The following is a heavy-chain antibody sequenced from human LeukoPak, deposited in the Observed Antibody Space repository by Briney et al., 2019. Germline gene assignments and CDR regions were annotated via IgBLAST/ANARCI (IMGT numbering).Heavy chain of an antibody. CDR2: INPSGGST. V-gene: IGHV1-46*01. J-gene: IGHJ4*02. CDR3: ARTYGSGGYYFDY. D-gene: IGHD3-10*01. CDR1: GYTFTSYY. Sequence: APVKVSCKASGYTFTSYYMHWVRQAPGQGLEWMGIINPSGGSTSYAQKFQGRVTMTRDTSTNTVYMELSSLRSEDTAVYYCARTYGSGGYYFDYWGQGTLVTVSS.